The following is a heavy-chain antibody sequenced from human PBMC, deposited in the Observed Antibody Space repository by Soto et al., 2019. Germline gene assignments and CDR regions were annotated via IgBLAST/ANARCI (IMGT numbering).Heavy chain of an antibody. D-gene: IGHD2-15*01. CDR2: IKHEGIEK. CDR3: ARAGYCDGPICYSPYYYYMDA. J-gene: IGHJ6*03. CDR1: GFTFSSYW. Sequence: EVQLVESGGGLVQPGGSLRLSCAASGFTFSSYWMTWVRQAPGKGLEWVASIKHEGIEKYCVDSVKGRFTISRDNAKNSLYLQMNSLRPEDTAVYYCARAGYCDGPICYSPYYYYMDAWGKGTTVTVSS. V-gene: IGHV3-7*01.